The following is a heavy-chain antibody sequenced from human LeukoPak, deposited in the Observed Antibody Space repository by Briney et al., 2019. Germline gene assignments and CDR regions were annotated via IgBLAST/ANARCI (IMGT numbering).Heavy chain of an antibody. CDR1: GYSISSGYY. CDR3: ARVEANTAMAIPGPDY. Sequence: SETLSLTCTVSGYSISSGYYWGWIRQPPGKGLEWIGSIYHSGSTYYNPSLKSRVTISVDTSKNQFSLKLSSVTAADTAVYYCARVEANTAMAIPGPDYWGQGTLVTVSS. V-gene: IGHV4-38-2*02. D-gene: IGHD5-18*01. CDR2: IYHSGST. J-gene: IGHJ4*02.